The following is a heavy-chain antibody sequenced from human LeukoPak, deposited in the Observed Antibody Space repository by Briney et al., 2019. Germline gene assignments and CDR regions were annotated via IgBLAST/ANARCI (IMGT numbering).Heavy chain of an antibody. CDR1: GYTFTSYG. V-gene: IGHV1-18*01. Sequence: ASVKVSCKASGYTFTSYGISWVRQAPGQGLEWMGWISAYNGNTNYAQKLQGRVTMTTDTSTSTAYMELRSLRSDDTAVYYCARVTLGLERRYDGKYFDYWGQGTLVTVSS. D-gene: IGHD1-1*01. CDR3: ARVTLGLERRYDGKYFDY. J-gene: IGHJ4*02. CDR2: ISAYNGNT.